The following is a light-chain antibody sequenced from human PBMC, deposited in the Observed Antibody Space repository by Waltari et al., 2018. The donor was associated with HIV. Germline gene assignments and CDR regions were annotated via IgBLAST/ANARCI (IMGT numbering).Light chain of an antibody. CDR1: SSDVGGYNY. CDR2: EVS. CDR3: SSFRSGSTLVV. Sequence: QSALTQPASVSGSPGQSITISCTGTSSDVGGYNYVSWYQQYPGKAPKLMIYEVSYRPSGFSNRCSGSKSGITDSLTISGLQAEDEAEYYCSSFRSGSTLVVFGGGTKLTVL. V-gene: IGLV2-14*01. J-gene: IGLJ2*01.